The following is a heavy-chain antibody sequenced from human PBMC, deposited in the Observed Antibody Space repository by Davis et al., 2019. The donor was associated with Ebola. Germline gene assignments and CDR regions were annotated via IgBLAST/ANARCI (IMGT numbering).Heavy chain of an antibody. CDR3: ARDLYSGSYFDY. CDR1: GGTFSSYA. CDR2: IIPIFGTA. V-gene: IGHV1-69*06. Sequence: AASVKVSCKASGGTFSSYAISWVRQAPGQGLEWMGGIIPIFGTANYAQKFQGRVTITADKSTSTAYMELSSLRSEDTAVYYCARDLYSGSYFDYWGQGTLVTVSS. J-gene: IGHJ4*02. D-gene: IGHD1-26*01.